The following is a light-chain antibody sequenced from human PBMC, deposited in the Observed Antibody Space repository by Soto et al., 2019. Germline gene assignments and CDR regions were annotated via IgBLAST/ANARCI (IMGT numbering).Light chain of an antibody. J-gene: IGLJ1*01. V-gene: IGLV2-18*02. CDR1: SADVGIYNR. Sequence: QSVLTQPPSVSGSPGQSVTISCTGTSADVGIYNRVAWYQQPPGTSPKLVICDVSNRPSGVPDRFSGSKSGSTASLTISGLQAEDEADYYCSSYTTSNTYVSGTGTKVTVL. CDR2: DVS. CDR3: SSYTTSNTYV.